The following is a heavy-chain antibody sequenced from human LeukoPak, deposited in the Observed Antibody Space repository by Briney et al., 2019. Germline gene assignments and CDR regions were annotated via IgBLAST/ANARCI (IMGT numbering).Heavy chain of an antibody. D-gene: IGHD4-23*01. V-gene: IGHV4-4*09. Sequence: SEPLSLTCTVSGGSISGYYWSWIRQPPGKGLEWIGYIYTSGSTNYNPSLKSRVTISVDTSKNQLSLKLSSVTAADTAVYYCARTTVVSTWFDPWGQGTLVTVSS. CDR2: IYTSGST. CDR3: ARTTVVSTWFDP. J-gene: IGHJ5*02. CDR1: GGSISGYY.